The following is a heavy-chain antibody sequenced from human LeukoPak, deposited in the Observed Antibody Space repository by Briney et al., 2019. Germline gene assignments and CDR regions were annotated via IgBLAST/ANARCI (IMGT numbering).Heavy chain of an antibody. D-gene: IGHD3-10*01. J-gene: IGHJ4*02. CDR2: INPNSGGT. V-gene: IGHV1-2*02. Sequence: ASVKVSCKASGYTFTGYYMHWVRQAAGQGLEWIGWINPNSGGTSYAQKFQGRVTMTRDTSISTAYMELSRLISDDTAVYYCARGKGMTMVQGVINYWGQGTLVTVSS. CDR3: ARGKGMTMVQGVINY. CDR1: GYTFTGYY.